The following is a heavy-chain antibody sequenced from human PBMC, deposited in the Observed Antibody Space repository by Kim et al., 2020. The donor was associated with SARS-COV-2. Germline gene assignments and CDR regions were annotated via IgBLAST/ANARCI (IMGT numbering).Heavy chain of an antibody. CDR1: GFTFSSYG. CDR3: ARDKGMKVYYYGMDV. J-gene: IGHJ6*02. V-gene: IGHV3-33*05. Sequence: GESLKISCAASGFTFSSYGMHWVRQAPGKGLEWVAVISYDGSNKYYADSVKGRFTISRDNSKNTLYLQMNSLRAEDTAVYYCARDKGMKVYYYGMDVWGQGTTVTVSS. CDR2: ISYDGSNK. D-gene: IGHD3-10*01.